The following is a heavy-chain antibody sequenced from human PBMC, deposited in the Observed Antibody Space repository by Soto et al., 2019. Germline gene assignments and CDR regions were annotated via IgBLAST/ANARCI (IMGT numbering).Heavy chain of an antibody. CDR2: ISYDGSNK. J-gene: IGHJ3*02. CDR1: GFTFSSYG. Sequence: QVQLVESGGGGVQPGRSLRLSCAASGFTFSSYGMHWVRQAPGKGLEWVAVISYDGSNKYYADSVKGRFTISRDNSKNTLYLQMHSLRAEETAVYYGAKEIPRPSVGHDAFDSWGHGTMVTVSS. V-gene: IGHV3-30*18. D-gene: IGHD2-2*01. CDR3: AKEIPRPSVGHDAFDS.